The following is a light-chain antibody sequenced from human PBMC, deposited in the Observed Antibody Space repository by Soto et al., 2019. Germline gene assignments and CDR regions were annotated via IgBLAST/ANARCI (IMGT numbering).Light chain of an antibody. CDR1: QSTYTN. CDR2: GAS. Sequence: IVLTQSPATLSVSPGERATLSCRASQSTYTNLAWYQQKPGQAPRLLIYGASTRATGIPARFSGSGSGTEFTLTISSLQSEDFAVYYCHQYSNPSITFGQGTRLEIK. V-gene: IGKV3-15*01. CDR3: HQYSNPSIT. J-gene: IGKJ5*01.